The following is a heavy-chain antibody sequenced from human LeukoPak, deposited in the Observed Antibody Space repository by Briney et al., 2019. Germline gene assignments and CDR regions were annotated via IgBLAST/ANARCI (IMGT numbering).Heavy chain of an antibody. V-gene: IGHV4-30-2*01. D-gene: IGHD3-10*01. J-gene: IGHJ2*01. CDR2: IYHSGST. CDR3: ARRYGSGSSSDWYFDL. CDR1: GGSISSGGYY. Sequence: TPSETLSLTCTVSGGSISSGGYYWSWIRQPPGKGLEWIGYIYHSGSTYCNPSLKSRVTISVDTSKNQFSLKLSSVTAADTAVYYCARRYGSGSSSDWYFDLWGRGTLVTVSS.